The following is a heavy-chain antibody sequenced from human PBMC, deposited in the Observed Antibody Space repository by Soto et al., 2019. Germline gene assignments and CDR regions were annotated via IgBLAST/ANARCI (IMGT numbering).Heavy chain of an antibody. CDR2: MSGSGVST. CDR3: AKAAVAGVAFDI. Sequence: GGSQRDRCATLGCTISDYAVCRVLKGPGKGLEWVSAMSGSGVSTYYADSVKGRFTISRDNSKNTLYLQMNSLRADYTAVYYCAKAAVAGVAFDILGQGTMVTVSS. CDR1: GCTISDYA. J-gene: IGHJ3*02. V-gene: IGHV3-23*01. D-gene: IGHD6-19*01.